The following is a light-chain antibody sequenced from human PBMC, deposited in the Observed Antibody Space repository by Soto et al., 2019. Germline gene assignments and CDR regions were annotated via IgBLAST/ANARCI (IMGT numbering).Light chain of an antibody. CDR3: QQYNTWSRT. J-gene: IGKJ1*01. CDR1: QSVASN. V-gene: IGKV3-15*01. Sequence: EIVMTQSPGTLSVSPGERATLSYRASQSVASNLAWYPQKPGQAPRLLIYGASARATGIPARFSGSGSGTEFSVSIISLRSEDFAVYYCQQYNTWSRTFGQGTKVVIK. CDR2: GAS.